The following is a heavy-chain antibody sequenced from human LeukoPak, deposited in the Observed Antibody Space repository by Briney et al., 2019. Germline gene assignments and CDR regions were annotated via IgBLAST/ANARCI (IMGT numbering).Heavy chain of an antibody. CDR1: GGSLSGHY. J-gene: IGHJ4*02. V-gene: IGHV4-59*11. D-gene: IGHD2-2*01. Sequence: SETLSLTCTVGGGSLSGHYWGWIRQPPGKGLELVGHIYYTGTTFYNPSLNSRITITLDTSRNQFSLRLTSVIAADTAVYYCARFSWGCSTASCYLTNWGQGTLVTVSS. CDR3: ARFSWGCSTASCYLTN. CDR2: IYYTGTT.